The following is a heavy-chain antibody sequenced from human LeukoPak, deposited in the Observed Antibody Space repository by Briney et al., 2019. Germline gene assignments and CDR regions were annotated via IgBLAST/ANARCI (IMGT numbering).Heavy chain of an antibody. CDR3: ARAPGNDAFDI. Sequence: APVKVSCKASGGTFSNYAISWVRQAPGQGLEWMGRITPILGVANYAQKFQGRVSITADKSTGTAYMELSSLRSEDTAVYFCARAPGNDAFDIWGQGTMVTVSS. D-gene: IGHD7-27*01. CDR1: GGTFSNYA. J-gene: IGHJ3*02. CDR2: ITPILGVA. V-gene: IGHV1-69*04.